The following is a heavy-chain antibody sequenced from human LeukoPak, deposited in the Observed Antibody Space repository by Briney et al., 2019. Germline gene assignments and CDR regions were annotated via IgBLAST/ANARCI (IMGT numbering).Heavy chain of an antibody. Sequence: KPGGSLRLSCSASRFTFSSYTMNWVRQALGKGLEWVSSIDPSSTYIYYADSVKGRFTISRDNAQNSLYLQMNSLRAEDTAVYYCTRGSYGDYEYWGQGTLVTVSS. CDR1: RFTFSSYT. J-gene: IGHJ4*02. CDR3: TRGSYGDYEY. CDR2: IDPSSTYI. D-gene: IGHD4-17*01. V-gene: IGHV3-21*01.